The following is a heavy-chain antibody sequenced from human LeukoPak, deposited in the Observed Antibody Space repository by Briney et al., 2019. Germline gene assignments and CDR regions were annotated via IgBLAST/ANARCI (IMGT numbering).Heavy chain of an antibody. D-gene: IGHD5-12*01. J-gene: IGHJ4*02. V-gene: IGHV5-51*01. Sequence: GESLKISCKGSGYSFTSYWIGWVRQMPGKGLEWMGIIYPGDSETRCSPSFQGQVTISADKSISTAYLQWSSLKASDTAIYYCARLVAYSGYDYHFDHWGQGTLVTVSS. CDR3: ARLVAYSGYDYHFDH. CDR1: GYSFTSYW. CDR2: IYPGDSET.